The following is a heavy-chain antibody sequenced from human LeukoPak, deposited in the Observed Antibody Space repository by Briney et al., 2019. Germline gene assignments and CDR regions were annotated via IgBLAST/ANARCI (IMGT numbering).Heavy chain of an antibody. CDR1: GYTFTDHY. Sequence: GASVKVSCKASGYTFTDHYMHWVQQAPGKGLEWVGRVGPEDGQTIYAEKFQTRVTITADTSTDTAYMELSNLRSEDTALYYCTTLTYDITDFNFWGQGTLVTVSS. CDR2: VGPEDGQT. J-gene: IGHJ4*02. V-gene: IGHV1-69-2*01. D-gene: IGHD3-9*01. CDR3: TTLTYDITDFNF.